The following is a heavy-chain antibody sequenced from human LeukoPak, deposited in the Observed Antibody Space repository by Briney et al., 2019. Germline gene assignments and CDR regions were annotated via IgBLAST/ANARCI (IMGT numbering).Heavy chain of an antibody. D-gene: IGHD6-19*01. CDR1: GFTFSSYA. V-gene: IGHV3-23*01. Sequence: PGGSLRLSCAASGFTFSSYAMTWVRQAPGKGLEWVSAISGSGGSTYYADSVKGRFTISRDNAKNSLYLQMNSLRAEDTAVYYCASLGKRGWYSSYYWGQGTLVTVSS. J-gene: IGHJ4*02. CDR3: ASLGKRGWYSSYY. CDR2: ISGSGGST.